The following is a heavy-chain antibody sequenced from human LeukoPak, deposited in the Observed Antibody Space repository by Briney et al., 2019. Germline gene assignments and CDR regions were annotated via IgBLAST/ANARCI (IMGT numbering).Heavy chain of an antibody. Sequence: ASVKVSCKASGYTFTSYDINWVRQATGQGREWMGWMNPNSGNTGYAQKFQGRVTMTRNTSISTAYMEVSSLGCEDTAVYYCARRIAAAGTTLGYWDQGTLVTVSS. CDR2: MNPNSGNT. CDR3: ARRIAAAGTTLGY. D-gene: IGHD6-13*01. V-gene: IGHV1-8*01. CDR1: GYTFTSYD. J-gene: IGHJ4*02.